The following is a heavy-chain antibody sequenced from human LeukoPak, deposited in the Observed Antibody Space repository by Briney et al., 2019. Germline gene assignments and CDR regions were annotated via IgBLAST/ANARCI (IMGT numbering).Heavy chain of an antibody. Sequence: GGSLRLSCAASGFTFSSYSMNWVRQAPGKGLEWVSSISSSSSYIYYAGSMKGRFTISRDNAKNSLYLQMNSLRAEDTAVYYCARGTGAFDIWGQGTVVTVSS. J-gene: IGHJ3*02. D-gene: IGHD2-8*02. CDR2: ISSSSSYI. V-gene: IGHV3-21*01. CDR3: ARGTGAFDI. CDR1: GFTFSSYS.